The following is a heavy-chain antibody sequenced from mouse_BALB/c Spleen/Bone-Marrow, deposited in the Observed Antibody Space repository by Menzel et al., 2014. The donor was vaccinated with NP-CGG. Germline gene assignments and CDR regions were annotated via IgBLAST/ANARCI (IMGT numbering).Heavy chain of an antibody. CDR3: ARWGDDGTFDY. CDR2: INPSTGYT. D-gene: IGHD2-12*01. CDR1: GYTFTSYW. V-gene: IGHV1-7*01. J-gene: IGHJ2*01. Sequence: QVQLQQSGAELAKPGASVKMSCKASGYTFTSYWMHWVKQRPGQSLEWIGYINPSTGYTEYNQKFKDKATLTADKSSSTAYMQLSSLTSEDSAVYYCARWGDDGTFDYWGQGTTLTVSS.